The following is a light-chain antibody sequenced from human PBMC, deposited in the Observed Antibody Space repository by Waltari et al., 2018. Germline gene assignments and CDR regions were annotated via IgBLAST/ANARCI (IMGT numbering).Light chain of an antibody. CDR3: MQALQTPWT. CDR1: QSLLHTNAYNY. J-gene: IGKJ1*01. Sequence: DIVMTQSPLSLPVPPGEPASISCRASQSLLHTNAYNYLDWYLQKPGQSPQLLIYLGSNRASGVPDRFSGSGSGTDLTLKISRVEAEDVGVYYCMQALQTPWTFGQGTKVEIK. CDR2: LGS. V-gene: IGKV2-28*01.